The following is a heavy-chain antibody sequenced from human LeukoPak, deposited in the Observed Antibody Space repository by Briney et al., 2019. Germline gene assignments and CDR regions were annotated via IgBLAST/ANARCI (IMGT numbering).Heavy chain of an antibody. CDR3: AKGPLRGTAAAIDY. CDR1: GFTFNNYG. D-gene: IGHD2-2*01. V-gene: IGHV3-30*18. J-gene: IGHJ4*02. CDR2: ISYDGRNI. Sequence: GKSLRLSCAASGFTFNNYGMHWVRQAPGKGLEWVAVISYDGRNIHYPDSVKGRFTISRDISTDTLWLQMDSLRTEDTAVYYCAKGPLRGTAAAIDYWGQGTLVTVSS.